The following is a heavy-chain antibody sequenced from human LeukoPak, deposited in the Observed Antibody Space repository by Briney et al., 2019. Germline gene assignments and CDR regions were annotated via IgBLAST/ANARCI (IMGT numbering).Heavy chain of an antibody. D-gene: IGHD6-13*01. CDR2: INHSGST. Sequence: SETLSLTCAVYGGSFSGYYWSWIRQPPGKGLEWIGEINHSGSTNYNPSLKSRVTISVDTSKNQFSLKLSSVTAADTAVYYCASQYSSSWLDYWGQGTLVTVSS. J-gene: IGHJ4*02. V-gene: IGHV4-34*01. CDR1: GGSFSGYY. CDR3: ASQYSSSWLDY.